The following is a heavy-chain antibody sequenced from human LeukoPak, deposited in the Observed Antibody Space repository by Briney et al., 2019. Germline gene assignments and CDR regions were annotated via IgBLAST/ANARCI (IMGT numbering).Heavy chain of an antibody. CDR1: GFTFSSHW. Sequence: GGSLRLSCAASGFTFSSHWMTWVRQAPGKGPEWVASINKDGSEQYYVDSVKGRFTISRDNAKNSLSLQMNSLSAEDTALYYCVRAANTYGYPTGFWGQGTLVTVSS. V-gene: IGHV3-7*03. CDR3: VRAANTYGYPTGF. D-gene: IGHD6-19*01. CDR2: INKDGSEQ. J-gene: IGHJ4*02.